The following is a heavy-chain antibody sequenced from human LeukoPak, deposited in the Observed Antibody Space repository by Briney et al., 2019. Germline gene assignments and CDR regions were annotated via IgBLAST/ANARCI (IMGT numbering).Heavy chain of an antibody. CDR1: GFTFTTYS. Sequence: GGSLRLSCEASGFTFTTYSMTWVRQAPGKGLEWVSSISSSSSYIYYADSVKGRFTISRDNAKNSLYLQMNSLRAEDTAVYYCASLPGIAVAAQIDYWGQGTLVTVSS. CDR3: ASLPGIAVAAQIDY. CDR2: ISSSSSYI. V-gene: IGHV3-21*01. D-gene: IGHD6-19*01. J-gene: IGHJ4*02.